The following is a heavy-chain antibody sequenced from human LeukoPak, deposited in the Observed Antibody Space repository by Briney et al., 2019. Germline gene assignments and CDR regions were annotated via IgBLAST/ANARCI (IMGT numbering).Heavy chain of an antibody. V-gene: IGHV4-59*12. J-gene: IGHJ5*02. Sequence: KPSETLSLTCTSSGGSISSYYWSWLRQPPGKGLEWIGYIYYSGSTNYNPSLKSRVTISVDKSKNQFSLKLSSVTSADTAVYYCARGPYYDFWSGTNWFDPWGQGTLVTVSS. CDR2: IYYSGST. CDR3: ARGPYYDFWSGTNWFDP. D-gene: IGHD3-3*01. CDR1: GGSISSYY.